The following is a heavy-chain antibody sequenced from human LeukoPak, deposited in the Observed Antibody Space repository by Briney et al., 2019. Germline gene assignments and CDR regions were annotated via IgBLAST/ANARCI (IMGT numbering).Heavy chain of an antibody. D-gene: IGHD1-1*01. V-gene: IGHV4-38-2*01. CDR2: IYHSGST. CDR1: GYSISSGYY. CDR3: ARQVRPDAFDI. Sequence: PSETLSLTCAVSGYSISSGYYWGWFRQPPGKGLEWIGSIYHSGSTYYNPSLKSRVTISVDTSKNQFSLKLSSVTAADTAVYYCARQVRPDAFDIWGQGTMVTVSS. J-gene: IGHJ3*02.